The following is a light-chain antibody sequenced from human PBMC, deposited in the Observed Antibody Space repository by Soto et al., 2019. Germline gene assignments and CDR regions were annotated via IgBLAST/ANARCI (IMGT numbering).Light chain of an antibody. Sequence: ESVLTQSPGTLSLSPGEIATLSCRASQSVSSSYLAWYQQKPGQDPRLLIYGAYSRAIGIPDRFSGSGSGTDFTLTIRRLEPEDFAVYYCQQYGSSPRTFGQGTKVDI. CDR1: QSVSSSY. J-gene: IGKJ1*01. CDR3: QQYGSSPRT. V-gene: IGKV3-20*01. CDR2: GAY.